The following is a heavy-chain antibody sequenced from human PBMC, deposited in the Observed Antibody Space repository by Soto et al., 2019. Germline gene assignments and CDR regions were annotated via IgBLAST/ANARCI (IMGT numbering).Heavy chain of an antibody. CDR1: GFTFSSYA. CDR2: ISDSGGST. V-gene: IGHV3-23*01. J-gene: IGHJ5*02. D-gene: IGHD1-1*01. CDR3: AKPSPGPLWFDP. Sequence: VGSLRLSCAASGFTFSSYAMSWVRQAPGKGLEWVSAISDSGGSTYYADSVKGRFTISRDNSKNTLYLQMNSLRAEDTAVYYCAKPSPGPLWFDPWGQGTLVTVSS.